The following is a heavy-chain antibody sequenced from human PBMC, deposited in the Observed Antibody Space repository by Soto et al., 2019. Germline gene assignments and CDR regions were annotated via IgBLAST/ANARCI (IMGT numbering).Heavy chain of an antibody. CDR3: AREVQVHTPAFVY. V-gene: IGHV1-69*19. J-gene: IGHJ4*02. D-gene: IGHD3-10*01. Sequence: QVQLVQSGAEMKKPGSSVKFSCQSSGCTFNTYAMNWVRQAPGQGPEWMGDISPMFGAANYAPKFQGRVTITADESTGTSYMQLSSLTSEDTALYFCAREVQVHTPAFVYWGQGTLVTVSS. CDR1: GCTFNTYA. CDR2: ISPMFGAA.